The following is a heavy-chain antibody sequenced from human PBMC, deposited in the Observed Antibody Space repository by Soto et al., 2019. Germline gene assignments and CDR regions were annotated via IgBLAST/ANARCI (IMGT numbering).Heavy chain of an antibody. CDR1: GFTFSNNA. CDR3: ARGTTTSAFSAMDV. J-gene: IGHJ6*02. V-gene: IGHV3-30-3*01. D-gene: IGHD1-1*01. Sequence: QVQLVESGGGVVQPGRSLRLSCAASGFTFSNNAKDWVRQAPGKGLEWVAVISYDGSNKYIAESVKGRFTISRDNSKNTLFLQMNSLGAEDTAVYYCARGTTTSAFSAMDVWGQGTTVTVSS. CDR2: ISYDGSNK.